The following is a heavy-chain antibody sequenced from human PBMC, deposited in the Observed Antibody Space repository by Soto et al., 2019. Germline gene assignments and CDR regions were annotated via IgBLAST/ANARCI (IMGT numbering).Heavy chain of an antibody. J-gene: IGHJ4*02. CDR3: ARTRDTYYYDSSGYLF. CDR2: IIPIFGTA. Sequence: ASVKVSCKASGGTFSSYAISWVRQAPGQGLEWMGGIIPIFGTANYAQKFQDRVTITADESTSTAYMELSSLRSEDTAVYYCARTRDTYYYDSSGYLFWGQGTLVTVSS. CDR1: GGTFSSYA. D-gene: IGHD3-22*01. V-gene: IGHV1-69*13.